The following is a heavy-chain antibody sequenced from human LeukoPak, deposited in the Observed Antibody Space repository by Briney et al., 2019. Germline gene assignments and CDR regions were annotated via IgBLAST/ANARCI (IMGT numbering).Heavy chain of an antibody. J-gene: IGHJ3*02. Sequence: ASVKVSCKASGYTFTGYYIHWVRQAPGQGLEWMGWINPNSGGTNYAQKFQGRVTMTRDTSISTAYMELSRLRSDDTAVYYGARYYYDSSGKQRAFDIWGQGTMVTVSS. D-gene: IGHD3-22*01. CDR1: GYTFTGYY. CDR2: INPNSGGT. CDR3: ARYYYDSSGKQRAFDI. V-gene: IGHV1-2*02.